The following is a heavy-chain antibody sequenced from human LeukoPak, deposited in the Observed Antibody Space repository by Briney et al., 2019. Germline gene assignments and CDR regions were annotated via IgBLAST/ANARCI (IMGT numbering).Heavy chain of an antibody. Sequence: GGSLRLSCAASGLIFSDYYMNWIRQAPGKGLEWVSYISNSGSTIYYADSVKGRFTIPRDNAKNSLYLQMNSLRAEDTAVYYCARSRATIWGFDYWGQGTLVTVSS. J-gene: IGHJ4*02. V-gene: IGHV3-11*01. CDR3: ARSRATIWGFDY. D-gene: IGHD3-16*01. CDR2: ISNSGSTI. CDR1: GLIFSDYY.